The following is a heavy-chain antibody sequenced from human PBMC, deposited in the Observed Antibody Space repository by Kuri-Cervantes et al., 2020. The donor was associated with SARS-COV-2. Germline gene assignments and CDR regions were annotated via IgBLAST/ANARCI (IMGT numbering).Heavy chain of an antibody. D-gene: IGHD2-15*01. CDR3: ARDLLGVGYCSGGSCPYYFDY. CDR1: GYTFTSYG. CDR2: ISAYNGNT. Sequence: ASVKVSCKASGYTFTSYGISWVRQAPGQGLDWIGWISAYNGNTNYGQKLQGRVTMTTDTYTSPAYMELRSLRSDDTAVYYCARDLLGVGYCSGGSCPYYFDYWGQGTLVTVSS. J-gene: IGHJ4*02. V-gene: IGHV1-18*01.